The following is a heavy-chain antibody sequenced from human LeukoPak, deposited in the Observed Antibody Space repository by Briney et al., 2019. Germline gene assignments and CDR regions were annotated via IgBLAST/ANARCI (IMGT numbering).Heavy chain of an antibody. CDR2: IRDSGDVT. CDR1: GFTFRSYA. CDR3: AKDRDGYCSGGGCFYDAFDV. Sequence: GGSLRLSCAASGFTFRSYAMTWVRQAPAKGLQWVSTIRDSGDVTYYADSVKGRFTISRDNFKSTLYLQMNSLRAEDTAIYYCAKDRDGYCSGGGCFYDAFDVWGQGTMVTVSS. V-gene: IGHV3-23*01. D-gene: IGHD2-15*01. J-gene: IGHJ3*01.